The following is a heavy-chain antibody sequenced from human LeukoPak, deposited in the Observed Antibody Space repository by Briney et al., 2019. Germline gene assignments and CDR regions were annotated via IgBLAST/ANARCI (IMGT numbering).Heavy chain of an antibody. Sequence: SETLSLTCIVSGDTIDTRHFYWPWIRQPPGKGLEWIGSIYYNLSTSYNPSLLSRGTISVDTSKNQFSLRLTSVTAADTAMYYCAKGGDAYKVGNYWGPGTMVTVSS. CDR3: AKGGDAYKVGNY. CDR2: IYYNLST. CDR1: GDTIDTRHFY. J-gene: IGHJ1*01. D-gene: IGHD5-24*01. V-gene: IGHV4-39*07.